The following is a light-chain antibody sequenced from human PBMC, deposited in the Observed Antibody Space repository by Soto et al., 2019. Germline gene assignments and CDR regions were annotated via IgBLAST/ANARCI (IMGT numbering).Light chain of an antibody. CDR1: QSVSTN. CDR2: DAS. CDR3: QQYNNWSPWT. J-gene: IGKJ1*01. Sequence: ILMTQSPATLSVSPGERATLCCRASQSVSTNLAWYQQKHGQAPRLLIYDASTRATGIPARLSGSGSGTEFTLTISGLQSEDFAVYYCQQYNNWSPWTFGQGTKVEIK. V-gene: IGKV3-15*01.